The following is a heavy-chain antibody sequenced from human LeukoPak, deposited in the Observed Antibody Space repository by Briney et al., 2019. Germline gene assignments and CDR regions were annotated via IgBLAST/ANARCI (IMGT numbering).Heavy chain of an antibody. J-gene: IGHJ4*02. CDR2: IIPIFGTA. V-gene: IGHV1-69*13. D-gene: IGHD5-18*01. CDR1: GGTFSSYA. Sequence: ASVKVSCKASGGTFSSYAISWVRQAPGQGLEWMGGIIPIFGTANYAQKFQGRVTITADESTSTAYMGLSSLRSEDTAVYYCARDKPSGYSSLWGQGTLVTVSS. CDR3: ARDKPSGYSSL.